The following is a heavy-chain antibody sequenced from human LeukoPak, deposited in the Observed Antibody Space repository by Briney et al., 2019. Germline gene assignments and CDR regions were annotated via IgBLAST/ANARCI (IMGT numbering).Heavy chain of an antibody. CDR1: GFTFSSYL. CDR3: ARDPDY. V-gene: IGHV3-7*01. Sequence: PGGSLRLSCTASGFTFSSYLMSWVRQAPGKGLEWVATIRQDGSEKYYVDSVKGRFTISRDNAKNSVYLQMNSLRAEDTAVYYCARDPDYWGQGTLVTVSS. CDR2: IRQDGSEK. J-gene: IGHJ4*02.